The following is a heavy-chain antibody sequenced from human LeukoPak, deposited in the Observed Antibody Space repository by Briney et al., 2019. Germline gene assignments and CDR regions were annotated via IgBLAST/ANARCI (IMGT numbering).Heavy chain of an antibody. CDR2: IRYDGSNK. V-gene: IGHV3-30*02. CDR3: TTLTYCSSTSCRYM. Sequence: GGSLRLSCAASGFTFSSYGMHWVRQAPGKGLEWVAFIRYDGSNKYYADSVKGRFTISRDNSKNTLYLQMNSLRAEDTAVYYCTTLTYCSSTSCRYMWGQGTLVTVSS. D-gene: IGHD2-2*01. CDR1: GFTFSSYG. J-gene: IGHJ4*02.